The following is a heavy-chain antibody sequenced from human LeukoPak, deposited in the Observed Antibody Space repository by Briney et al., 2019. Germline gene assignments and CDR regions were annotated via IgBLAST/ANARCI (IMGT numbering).Heavy chain of an antibody. CDR2: INPNSGDT. CDR3: ARGPTTRLDF. V-gene: IGHV1-2*02. CDR1: GYTFTGYY. J-gene: IGHJ4*02. Sequence: ASVKVSCKASGYTFTGYYIHWVRQAPGQGLQWVGWINPNSGDTSYSQNFQGRVTMTGDTSISTAYMELFRLTSDDTALYYCARGPTTRLDFWGQGTLVTVSS. D-gene: IGHD2-2*01.